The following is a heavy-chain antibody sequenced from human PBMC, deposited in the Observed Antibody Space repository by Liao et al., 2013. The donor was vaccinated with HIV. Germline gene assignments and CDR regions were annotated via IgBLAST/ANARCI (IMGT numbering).Heavy chain of an antibody. Sequence: QVQLQESGPGLVKPSETLSLTCTLSGGSISPYSWNWIRQSPGKGLEWIGDINYSGHTNYNPSLKSRVTISVDTSKSQFSLNLMSVTAADTAVYYCAREKREYSSSFLFDYWGQGTLVTVSA. CDR1: GGSISPYS. CDR2: INYSGHT. V-gene: IGHV4-59*01. J-gene: IGHJ4*02. CDR3: AREKREYSSSFLFDY. D-gene: IGHD6-6*01.